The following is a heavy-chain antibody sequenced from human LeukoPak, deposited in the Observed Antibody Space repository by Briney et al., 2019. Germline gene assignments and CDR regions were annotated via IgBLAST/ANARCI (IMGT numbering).Heavy chain of an antibody. CDR1: GYSFTSYW. Sequence: GESLKISCKGSGYSFTSYWIGWVRQMPGKGLEWMGSIYPGDADTRYGPYFQGQVTISADKSISTAYLQWSSLKASDTAMYYCARRNYDFWSGYQSLSYYYYMDVWGKGTTVTVSS. CDR2: IYPGDADT. V-gene: IGHV5-51*01. D-gene: IGHD3-3*01. J-gene: IGHJ6*03. CDR3: ARRNYDFWSGYQSLSYYYYMDV.